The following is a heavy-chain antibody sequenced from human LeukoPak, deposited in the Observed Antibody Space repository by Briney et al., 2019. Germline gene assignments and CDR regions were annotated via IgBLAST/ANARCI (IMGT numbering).Heavy chain of an antibody. J-gene: IGHJ4*02. Sequence: GSLRLSCAASGFTVNGYSLSWVRQAPGKGLEWVSSISSSSTYIYYADSVKGRFTISRDNAKNSLYLQMNTLRPEDTAVYYCARERQNKDFWSGGDYWGQGTLVTVSS. V-gene: IGHV3-21*01. CDR1: GFTVNGYS. D-gene: IGHD3-3*01. CDR3: ARERQNKDFWSGGDY. CDR2: ISSSSTYI.